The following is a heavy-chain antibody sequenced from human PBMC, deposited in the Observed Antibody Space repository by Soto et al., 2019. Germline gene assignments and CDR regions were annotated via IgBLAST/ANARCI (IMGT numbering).Heavy chain of an antibody. D-gene: IGHD6-13*01. CDR1: GFTFSSYG. Sequence: GSLRLSCAASGFTFSSYGMHWVRQAPGKGLEWVAVIWYDGSNKYYADSVKGRFTISRDNSKNTLYLQMNSLRAEDTAVYYCAREVGRHSSSWYEFSNYYYYGMDVWGQGTTVTVSS. V-gene: IGHV3-33*01. CDR2: IWYDGSNK. J-gene: IGHJ6*02. CDR3: AREVGRHSSSWYEFSNYYYYGMDV.